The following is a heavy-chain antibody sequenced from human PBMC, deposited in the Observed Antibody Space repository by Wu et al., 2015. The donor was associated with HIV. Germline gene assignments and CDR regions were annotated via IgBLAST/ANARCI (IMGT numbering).Heavy chain of an antibody. Sequence: QVQLVQSGAEVKRPGASVKVSCKASGYTFTDFFIHWVRQAPGQGLEWMGWVSPNTGDTNYAQKFQGRVTMTRDTSINTAYMELTSLTSDDTAMYYXARRLVLAGSASDIWGLGTMVTVSS. CDR2: VSPNTGDT. V-gene: IGHV1-2*02. CDR1: GYTFTDFF. J-gene: IGHJ3*02. D-gene: IGHD6-19*01. CDR3: ARRLVLAGSASDI.